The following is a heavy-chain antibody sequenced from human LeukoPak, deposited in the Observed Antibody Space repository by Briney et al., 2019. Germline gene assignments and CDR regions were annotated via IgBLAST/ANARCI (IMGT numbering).Heavy chain of an antibody. CDR1: GGPLSGYY. CDR2: INHSGST. J-gene: IGHJ3*02. V-gene: IGHV4-34*01. Sequence: TSETLSLTCAVHGGPLSGYYWSWIRQPPREGLEWIGGINHSGSTNYNPSLKSRVTISVDTSKNQISLKLTSVTAADTAVYYCARWGAFESWGEGTMVTVS. CDR3: ARWGAFES. D-gene: IGHD3-16*01.